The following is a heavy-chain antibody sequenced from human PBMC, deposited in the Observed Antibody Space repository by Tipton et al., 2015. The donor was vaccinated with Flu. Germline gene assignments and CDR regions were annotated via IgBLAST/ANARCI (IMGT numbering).Heavy chain of an antibody. CDR2: INHSGST. J-gene: IGHJ4*02. CDR1: GFTFSDYY. Sequence: AVSGFTFSDYYIDWIRQPPGKGLEWIGEINHSGSTHYSSSLKSRVSMSVDSSKNQFSLHLSSVTAADTAVYYCARVSPRRVTAIVVVMLPEGYFDYWGQGTQVIVSS. V-gene: IGHV4-34*01. D-gene: IGHD3-22*01. CDR3: ARVSPRRVTAIVVVMLPEGYFDY.